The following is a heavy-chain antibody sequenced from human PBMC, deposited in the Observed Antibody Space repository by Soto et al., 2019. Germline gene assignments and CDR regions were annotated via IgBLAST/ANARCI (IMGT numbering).Heavy chain of an antibody. V-gene: IGHV1-3*01. J-gene: IGHJ4*02. CDR3: ARAVAVPADFDY. CDR1: GYTFTCYA. D-gene: IGHD6-19*01. Sequence: ASVKVSCKASGYTFTCYAMHWVRQAPGQRLEWMGWINAGNGNTKYSQKFQGRVTITRDTSASTAYMELSSLRSEDTAVYYCARAVAVPADFDYWGQGTLVTAPQ. CDR2: INAGNGNT.